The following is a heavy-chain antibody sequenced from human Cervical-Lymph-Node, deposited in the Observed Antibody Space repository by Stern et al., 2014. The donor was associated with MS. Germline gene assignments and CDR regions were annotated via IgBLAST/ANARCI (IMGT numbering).Heavy chain of an antibody. J-gene: IGHJ6*02. Sequence: EVQLVESGAEVKKPGESLKISCKGSGYTFTNNWIAWVRQMPGKGLEWMGIIYPDDSDIRYSPSLQGQVTIPADKSLSTASLQLSSLKAADSAVYYCARPPPRRKLDDPNYGMDVWGQGTTVTVSS. V-gene: IGHV5-51*03. CDR3: ARPPPRRKLDDPNYGMDV. CDR2: IYPDDSDI. CDR1: GYTFTNNW. D-gene: IGHD3/OR15-3a*01.